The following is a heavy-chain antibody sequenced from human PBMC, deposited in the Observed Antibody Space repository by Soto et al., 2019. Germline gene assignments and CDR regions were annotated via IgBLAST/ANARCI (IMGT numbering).Heavy chain of an antibody. CDR1: GGSISSSIYY. CDR2: IYYSGST. CDR3: ARHRELAVAGIGPFDY. D-gene: IGHD6-19*01. Sequence: SETLSLTCTVSGGSISSSIYYWGWIGHPPGKGLEWIGSIYYSGSTYYNPSLKSRVTISVDTSKNQFSLKLSSVTAADTAVYYCARHRELAVAGIGPFDYWGQGTLVTVSS. J-gene: IGHJ4*02. V-gene: IGHV4-39*01.